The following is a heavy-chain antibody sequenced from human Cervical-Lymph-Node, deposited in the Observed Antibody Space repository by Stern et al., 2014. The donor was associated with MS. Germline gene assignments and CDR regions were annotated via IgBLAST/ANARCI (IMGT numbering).Heavy chain of an antibody. V-gene: IGHV3-23*04. CDR2: LSGRGGSP. D-gene: IGHD3-22*01. CDR1: GFIFTNYG. J-gene: IGHJ4*02. Sequence: EVQLVESGGGLVQPGGSLRLSCAASGFIFTNYGMSWVRQTPGKGLEGVSALSGRGGSPYYADPVKGRFTVSRDNSKNTLYLHMNSLRAEDSAIYYCAKESHYHSRGSQTYYFDNWGQGTLVTVSS. CDR3: AKESHYHSRGSQTYYFDN.